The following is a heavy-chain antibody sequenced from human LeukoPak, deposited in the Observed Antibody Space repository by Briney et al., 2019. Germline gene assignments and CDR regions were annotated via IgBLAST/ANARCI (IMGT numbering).Heavy chain of an antibody. D-gene: IGHD4-23*01. CDR1: GFTFSSYG. Sequence: GRSLRLSCAASGFTFSSYGMHWVRQAPGKGLEWVAVIWYGGSNKYYADSVKGRFTISRDNSKNTLYLQMNSLRAEDTAVYYCAKAKAPYYGGNHDAFDIWGQGTMVTVSS. CDR2: IWYGGSNK. V-gene: IGHV3-30*18. CDR3: AKAKAPYYGGNHDAFDI. J-gene: IGHJ3*02.